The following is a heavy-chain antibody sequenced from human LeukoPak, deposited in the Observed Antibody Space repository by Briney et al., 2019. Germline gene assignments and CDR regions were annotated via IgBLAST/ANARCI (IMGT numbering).Heavy chain of an antibody. Sequence: SETLSLTCAVYGGSFSGYYRSWIRQPPGKGLEWIGEINHSGSTNYNPSLKSRVTISVDTSKNQFSLRLSSVTAADTAVYFCARAGSIYGWFDYWGQGTLVTVSS. D-gene: IGHD5-18*01. J-gene: IGHJ4*02. CDR2: INHSGST. V-gene: IGHV4-34*01. CDR1: GGSFSGYY. CDR3: ARAGSIYGWFDY.